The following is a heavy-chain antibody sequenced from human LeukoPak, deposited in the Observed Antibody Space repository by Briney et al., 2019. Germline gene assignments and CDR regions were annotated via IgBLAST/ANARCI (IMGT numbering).Heavy chain of an antibody. CDR2: ISGSGDNT. D-gene: IGHD3-22*01. CDR1: GFTFSSYA. Sequence: GGSPRLSCAASGFTFSSYAMSWVRQAPGKGLEWVSGISGSGDNTYYADSVKGRFTISRDNSKNTLYVQVNSLRTEDTAAYYCAKGSYYDSSGSFYFDYWGQGTLVTVSS. J-gene: IGHJ4*02. CDR3: AKGSYYDSSGSFYFDY. V-gene: IGHV3-23*01.